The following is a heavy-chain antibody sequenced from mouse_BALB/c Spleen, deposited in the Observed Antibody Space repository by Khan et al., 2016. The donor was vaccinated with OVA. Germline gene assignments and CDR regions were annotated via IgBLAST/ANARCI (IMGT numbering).Heavy chain of an antibody. CDR1: GFNIKDTY. CDR2: IDPANGNT. CDR3: ARDGYYVRAMDY. V-gene: IGHV14-3*02. Sequence: VQLQQSGAELVKPGASVKLSCTASGFNIKDTYMHWVKQRPEQGLEWIGRIDPANGNTKYDPKFQGKATITADTSSNTAYLQLSSLTSEDTAVYYYARDGYYVRAMDYWGQGTSVTVSS. J-gene: IGHJ4*01. D-gene: IGHD2-3*01.